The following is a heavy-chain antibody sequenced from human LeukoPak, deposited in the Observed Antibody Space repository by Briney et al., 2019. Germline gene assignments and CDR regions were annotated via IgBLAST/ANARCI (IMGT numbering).Heavy chain of an antibody. CDR2: ISGYNGYT. Sequence: ASVKVSCKASGYTFTSYGISWVRQAPGQGLEWMGWISGYNGYTNYAQNLQGRVTMTTDTSTSTVYMELRSLRSDDTAVYYCARGNGDNSGAYAFDIWGRGTMVTVSS. J-gene: IGHJ3*02. CDR3: ARGNGDNSGAYAFDI. CDR1: GYTFTSYG. V-gene: IGHV1-18*01. D-gene: IGHD4-17*01.